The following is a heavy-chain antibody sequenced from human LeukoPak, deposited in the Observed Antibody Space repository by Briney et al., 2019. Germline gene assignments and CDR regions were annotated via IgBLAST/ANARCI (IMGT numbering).Heavy chain of an antibody. CDR1: GFTFSSYA. J-gene: IGHJ4*02. V-gene: IGHV3-30*04. Sequence: GALRPSCAASGFTFSSYAMHWVRQAPGKGLEWVAVISYDGSNKYYADSVKGRFTISRDNSKNTLYLQMNSLRAEDTAVYYCARDRVENGPPDYWGQGTLVTVSS. D-gene: IGHD3-10*01. CDR3: ARDRVENGPPDY. CDR2: ISYDGSNK.